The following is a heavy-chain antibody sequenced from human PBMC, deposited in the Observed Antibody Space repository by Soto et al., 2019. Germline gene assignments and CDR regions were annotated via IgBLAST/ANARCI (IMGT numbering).Heavy chain of an antibody. D-gene: IGHD3-3*01. CDR3: AHRRRRGYYDFWCGYPYHPRWAFDI. CDR2: IYWDDDK. V-gene: IGHV2-5*02. J-gene: IGHJ3*02. CDR1: GFSLSTSGVG. Sequence: QITLKESGPTLVKPTQTLTLTCTFSGFSLSTSGVGVGWIRQPPGKALEWLALIYWDDDKRYSPSLKSRLTITTDTSKSQVVLTRTNMDPVDTATYYCAHRRRRGYYDFWCGYPYHPRWAFDIWGQGTRVTVSS.